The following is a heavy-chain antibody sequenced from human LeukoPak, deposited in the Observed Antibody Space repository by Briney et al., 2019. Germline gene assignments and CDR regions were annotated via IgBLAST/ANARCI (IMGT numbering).Heavy chain of an antibody. CDR1: GYTFTGYY. D-gene: IGHD3-16*01. V-gene: IGHV1-2*02. CDR2: INPNSGGT. CDR3: ARGPVTFGGADY. J-gene: IGHJ4*02. Sequence: GASVKVCCKASGYTFTGYYMHWLRQAPGQGLEWMGWINPNSGGTNYAQKFQGRVTMTRDTSISTAYMELSRLRADDTAVYYCARGPVTFGGADYWGQGTLVTVSS.